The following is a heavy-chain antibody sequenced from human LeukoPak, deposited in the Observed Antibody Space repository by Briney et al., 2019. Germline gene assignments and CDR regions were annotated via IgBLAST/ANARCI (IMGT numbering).Heavy chain of an antibody. CDR3: AKDLYPGSSLGLLDY. Sequence: GGSLRLSCAASGFTFDDYTMHWVRQAPGEGLEWVSLISWDGGSTYYADSVKGRFTISRDNSKNSLYLQMNSLRTEDTALYYCAKDLYPGSSLGLLDYWGQGTLVTVSS. V-gene: IGHV3-43*01. J-gene: IGHJ4*02. CDR1: GFTFDDYT. D-gene: IGHD6-13*01. CDR2: ISWDGGST.